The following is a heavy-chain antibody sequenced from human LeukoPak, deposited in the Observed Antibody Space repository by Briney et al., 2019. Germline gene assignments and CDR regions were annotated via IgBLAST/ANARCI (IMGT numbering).Heavy chain of an antibody. V-gene: IGHV4-39*01. D-gene: IGHD3-22*01. CDR2: ILYSVST. CDR3: ARPEQANNHDSSGYDI. Sequence: SETLSLTCTVSRGSISSSHYYWGWIRQPPGKGLEWIGSILYSVSTYYNPSFKSRVTISVDTSKNQISLKLRAVTAADTAVYFCARPEQANNHDSSGYDIWGQGTLVTVSS. CDR1: RGSISSSHYY. J-gene: IGHJ4*02.